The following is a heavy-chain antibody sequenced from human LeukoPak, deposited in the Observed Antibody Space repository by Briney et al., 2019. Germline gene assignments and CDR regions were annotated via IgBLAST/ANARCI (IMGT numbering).Heavy chain of an antibody. CDR3: ARVSPDYSNWFDP. CDR1: GGSISSYY. Sequence: PSETLSLTCTVSGGSISSYYWSWIRQPPGKGLEWIGYIYYSGSTNYNPFLKSRVTISVDTSKNQFSLKLSAVTAADTAVYYCARVSPDYSNWFDPWGQGTLVTVSS. J-gene: IGHJ5*02. V-gene: IGHV4-59*01. CDR2: IYYSGST. D-gene: IGHD4-11*01.